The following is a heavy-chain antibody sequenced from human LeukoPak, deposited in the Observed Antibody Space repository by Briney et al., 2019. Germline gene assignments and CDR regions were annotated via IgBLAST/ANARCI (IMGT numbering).Heavy chain of an antibody. CDR3: VTAAHFDY. CDR1: GYMFTNHW. D-gene: IGHD6-13*01. V-gene: IGHV5-51*01. CDR2: IYAGDSDT. J-gene: IGHJ4*02. Sequence: GESLNISCKGSGYMFTNHWIGWVRQMPGKGLEWMAIIYAGDSDTRYSPSFQGQVTISVDKSISTAYLQWSSLKASDTAIYYCVTAAHFDYWGQGTLVTVSS.